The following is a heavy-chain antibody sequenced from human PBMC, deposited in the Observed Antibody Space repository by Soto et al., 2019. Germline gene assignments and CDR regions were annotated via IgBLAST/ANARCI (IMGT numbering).Heavy chain of an antibody. CDR1: GYTFSSSA. CDR2: ISDSGGSR. CDR3: ARVYSGYHHAAGY. D-gene: IGHD5-12*01. J-gene: IGHJ4*02. V-gene: IGHV3-23*01. Sequence: GGSLRLSCAASGYTFSSSAVTWVRQAPGKGLEWVSSISDSGGSRYYADSVKGRFTISRDNSKNTLYLQMSSLRAEDTAVYYCARVYSGYHHAAGYWGQGTLVTVSS.